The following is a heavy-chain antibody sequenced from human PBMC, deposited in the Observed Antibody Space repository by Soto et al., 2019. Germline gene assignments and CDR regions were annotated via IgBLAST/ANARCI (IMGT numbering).Heavy chain of an antibody. CDR3: ARAEPDASVGY. Sequence: KPSETLSLTCTVAGGSMSSHYWTWLRQPPGKGLEWIGYISYSGSTYYNPSLKSRVTISADTSRNQFSLKLSSVIAADTAVYYCARAEPDASVGYWGQGTLVTVSS. V-gene: IGHV4-59*11. D-gene: IGHD2-2*01. CDR1: GGSMSSHY. CDR2: ISYSGST. J-gene: IGHJ4*02.